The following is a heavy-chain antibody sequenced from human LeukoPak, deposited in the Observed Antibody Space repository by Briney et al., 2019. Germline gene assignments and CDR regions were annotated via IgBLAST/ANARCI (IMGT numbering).Heavy chain of an antibody. J-gene: IGHJ4*02. CDR2: ITSSSSYI. CDR1: RFTSSNYT. CDR3: AREYYYGSGSYRRAPFDY. V-gene: IGHV3-21*01. D-gene: IGHD3-10*01. Sequence: GGSLRLSCAASRFTSSNYTMNWVRQAPGKGLEWVSSITSSSSYIYYTDSVKGRFTISRDNAKNSLYLQMNSLRAEDTAVYYCAREYYYGSGSYRRAPFDYWGQGILVTVSS.